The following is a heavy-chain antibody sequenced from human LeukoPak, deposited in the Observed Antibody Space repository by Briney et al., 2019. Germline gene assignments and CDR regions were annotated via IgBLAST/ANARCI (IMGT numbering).Heavy chain of an antibody. CDR1: GYTFTNAW. CDR2: IKSKADGETI. D-gene: IGHD1-20*01. Sequence: GGSLRLSCAASGYTFTNAWMNWVRQAPGKGLEWVGRIKSKADGETIDYAAPVKGRFTFSRDDSKNMLYLQMNSLKSEDTAVYYCSTLTSRGLSDSWGQGTLVTVSS. CDR3: STLTSRGLSDS. V-gene: IGHV3-15*07. J-gene: IGHJ4*02.